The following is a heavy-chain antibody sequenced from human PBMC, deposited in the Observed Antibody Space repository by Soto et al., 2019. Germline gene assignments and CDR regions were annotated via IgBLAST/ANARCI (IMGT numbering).Heavy chain of an antibody. V-gene: IGHV3-23*01. D-gene: IGHD3-22*01. CDR1: GFPFSGYA. Sequence: EVQLLESGGGLVQPGGSLRLSCAASGFPFSGYAMSWVRRAPGKGPEWVSSISGSGESTHYADSVKGRSTISRDNSKNTRDLQMNSLRAEDTAVYYCAKEGAGYYDSSPYDSWGQGTLVTVSS. CDR3: AKEGAGYYDSSPYDS. J-gene: IGHJ5*01. CDR2: ISGSGEST.